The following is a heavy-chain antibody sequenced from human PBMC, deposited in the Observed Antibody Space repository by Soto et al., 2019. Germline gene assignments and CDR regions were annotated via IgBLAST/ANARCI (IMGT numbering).Heavy chain of an antibody. V-gene: IGHV5-51*03. CDR2: IHPGDSDT. D-gene: IGHD6-13*01. CDR1: GYSFTNYW. Sequence: EVQLVQSGAEVKKAGESLKISCQGSGYSFTNYWVGWVRQIPGRGLEWMGIIHPGDSDTRYSPFFQGQVTISADKSISPAYLKWSSLKASDTAMYYCARHNRYSSTWFEGWFDPWGQGTLVTVSS. CDR3: ARHNRYSSTWFEGWFDP. J-gene: IGHJ5*02.